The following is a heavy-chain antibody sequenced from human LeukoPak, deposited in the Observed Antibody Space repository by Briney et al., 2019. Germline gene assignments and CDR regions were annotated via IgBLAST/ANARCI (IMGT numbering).Heavy chain of an antibody. CDR3: ARSPSLGGYYYYYYMDV. Sequence: PSETLSLTCTVSGGPIIRGSYFWAWIRQPPGRGLEWMASIYYSGSSYHNPSLKSRVTISIDTSKNQFSLRLSSMTAADTAVYYCARSPSLGGYYYYYYMDVWDKGTTVTVSS. CDR2: IYYSGSS. D-gene: IGHD1-26*01. CDR1: GGPIIRGSYF. J-gene: IGHJ6*03. V-gene: IGHV4-39*01.